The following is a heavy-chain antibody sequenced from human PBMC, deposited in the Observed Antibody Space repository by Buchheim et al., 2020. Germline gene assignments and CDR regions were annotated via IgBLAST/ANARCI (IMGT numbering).Heavy chain of an antibody. V-gene: IGHV4-59*01. Sequence: QVQLQESGPGLVEPSETLSLTCTVSGVSFSDYYWSWIRQPPGKGLEWIGYLYNSGSTNFNPSLKSRVTISVDTSKNQFSLNLSSVTAADTAVYYCAGDYFDSSGYSDYWGQGTL. CDR1: GVSFSDYY. J-gene: IGHJ4*02. CDR3: AGDYFDSSGYSDY. D-gene: IGHD3-22*01. CDR2: LYNSGST.